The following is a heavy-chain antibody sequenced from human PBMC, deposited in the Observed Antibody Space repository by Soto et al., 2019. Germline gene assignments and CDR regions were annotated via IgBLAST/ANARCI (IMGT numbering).Heavy chain of an antibody. CDR1: GFTFSSYA. J-gene: IGHJ6*02. CDR2: ISYDGSNK. CDR3: ARDHQDYSSGWYGDYYGMDV. V-gene: IGHV3-30-3*01. D-gene: IGHD6-19*01. Sequence: GGSLRLSCAASGFTFSSYAMHWVRQAPGKGLEWVAVISYDGSNKYYADSVKGRFTISRDNSKNTLYLQMNSLRAEDTAVYYCARDHQDYSSGWYGDYYGMDVWGQGTTVTVSS.